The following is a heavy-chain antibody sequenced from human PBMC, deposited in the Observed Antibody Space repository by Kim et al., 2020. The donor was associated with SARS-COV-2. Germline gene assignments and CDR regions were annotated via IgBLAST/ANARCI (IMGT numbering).Heavy chain of an antibody. Sequence: GGSLRLSCAASGFTFSSYAMSWVRQAPGKGLEWVSAISGSGGSTYYADSVKGRFTISRDNSKNTLYLQMNSLRAEDTAVYYCAKDRPYYYDSSGYTPDAFDIWSQGTMVTVSS. CDR3: AKDRPYYYDSSGYTPDAFDI. D-gene: IGHD3-22*01. V-gene: IGHV3-23*01. J-gene: IGHJ3*02. CDR2: ISGSGGST. CDR1: GFTFSSYA.